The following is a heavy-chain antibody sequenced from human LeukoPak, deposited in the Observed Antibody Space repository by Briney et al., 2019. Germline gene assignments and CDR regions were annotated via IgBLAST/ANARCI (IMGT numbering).Heavy chain of an antibody. CDR2: IYYSGST. Sequence: SETLSLTCTVSGGSISSYYWSWIRQPPGKGLEWIGYIYYSGSTNYNPSLKSRVTISVDTSKNQFSLKLRSVTAADTAVYYCARVSFWSGYPGYYYYYMDVWGKGTTVTVSS. CDR1: GGSISSYY. D-gene: IGHD3-3*01. V-gene: IGHV4-59*01. CDR3: ARVSFWSGYPGYYYYYMDV. J-gene: IGHJ6*03.